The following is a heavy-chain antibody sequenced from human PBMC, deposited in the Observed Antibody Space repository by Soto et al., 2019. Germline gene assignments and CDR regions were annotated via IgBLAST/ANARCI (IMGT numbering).Heavy chain of an antibody. CDR2: TYYRSKWYY. CDR3: ATVPGYASSKGFDY. J-gene: IGHJ4*02. CDR1: GDSVSSNNAA. D-gene: IGHD6-6*01. V-gene: IGHV6-1*01. Sequence: SQTLSLTCAISGDSVSSNNAAWNWIRQSPSRGLEWLGRTYYRSKWYYDYAVSVKSRITINPDTSKNQFSLQLSSVTPEDTAVYYCATVPGYASSKGFDYWGQGTLVTVSS.